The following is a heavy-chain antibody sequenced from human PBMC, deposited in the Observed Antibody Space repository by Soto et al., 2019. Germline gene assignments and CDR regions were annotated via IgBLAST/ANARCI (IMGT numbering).Heavy chain of an antibody. J-gene: IGHJ3*02. CDR2: ISYDGSNK. D-gene: IGHD6-13*01. V-gene: IGHV3-30*18. Sequence: QVQLVESGGGVVQPGRSLRLSCAASGFTFSSYGMHWVRQAPGKGLEWVAVISYDGSNKYYADSVKGRFTISRDNSKNTRYLQMNSLRAEDTAVYYGAKERSSSALRPSPTFDIWGQGTMVTVSS. CDR3: AKERSSSALRPSPTFDI. CDR1: GFTFSSYG.